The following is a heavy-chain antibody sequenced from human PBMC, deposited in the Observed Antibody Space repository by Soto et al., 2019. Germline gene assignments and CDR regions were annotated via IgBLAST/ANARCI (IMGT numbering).Heavy chain of an antibody. V-gene: IGHV1-18*01. Sequence: GASVKVSCEDSGYSLNRYGMSWVRQAPGQGLEWMGWVSTYNDKTNHTQKFQGRVTMTTDTSTTTVYMELRSLRSDDTAVYYCARAGSIDDAFDIWGQGTLVTVSS. J-gene: IGHJ3*02. CDR3: ARAGSIDDAFDI. CDR1: GYSLNRYG. CDR2: VSTYNDKT. D-gene: IGHD6-6*01.